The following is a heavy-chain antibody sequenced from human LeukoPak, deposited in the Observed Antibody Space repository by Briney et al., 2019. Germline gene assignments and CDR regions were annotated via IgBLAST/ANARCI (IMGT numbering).Heavy chain of an antibody. Sequence: SETLSLTCTVSGYSISSGYYWGWIRQPPGKGLEWIGSIYHSGSTYYNPSPKSRVTISVDTSKNQFSLKLSSVTAADTAVYYCVKLGQLELHYYYYYMDVWGKGTTVTVSS. CDR2: IYHSGST. D-gene: IGHD1-1*01. CDR1: GYSISSGYY. V-gene: IGHV4-38-2*02. CDR3: VKLGQLELHYYYYYMDV. J-gene: IGHJ6*03.